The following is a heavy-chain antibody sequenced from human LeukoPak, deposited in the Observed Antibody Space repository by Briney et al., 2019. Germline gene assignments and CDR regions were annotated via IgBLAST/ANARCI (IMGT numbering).Heavy chain of an antibody. CDR2: IYSGGST. V-gene: IGHV3-53*01. J-gene: IGHJ4*02. CDR3: ARLSYDSSGYYYRYFDY. CDR1: GFTVSSNY. D-gene: IGHD3-22*01. Sequence: GGSLRLSCAASGFTVSSNYMSWVRQAPGKGLEWVSVIYSGGSTYYADSVKGRFTISRDNSKNTLYLQMNSLRAEDTAVYYCARLSYDSSGYYYRYFDYWGQGTLVTVSS.